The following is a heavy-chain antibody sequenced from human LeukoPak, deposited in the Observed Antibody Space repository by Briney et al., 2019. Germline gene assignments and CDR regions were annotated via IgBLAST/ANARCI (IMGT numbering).Heavy chain of an antibody. D-gene: IGHD3-16*01. CDR1: GGSISNYY. CDR2: IFHTGST. CDR3: ARGPATTFNFDY. V-gene: IGHV4-38-2*02. Sequence: PSETLSLTCTVSGGSISNYYWNWIRQPPGKGPEWIASIFHTGSTYYNPSLKSRVTISVDTSNNQFSLRLNSVTAADTALYYCARGPATTFNFDYWGQGTLVTVSS. J-gene: IGHJ4*02.